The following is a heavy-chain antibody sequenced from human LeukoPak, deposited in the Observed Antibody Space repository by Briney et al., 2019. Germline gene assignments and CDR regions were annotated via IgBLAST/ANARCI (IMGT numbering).Heavy chain of an antibody. CDR2: IIGSSGST. CDR3: AKGAYDYIEIAYFDY. V-gene: IGHV3-23*01. D-gene: IGHD5-12*01. Sequence: GGSLRLSCVASGFAFSNYAMSWVRQAPGKGPEWVSLIIGSSGSTFYADSVKGRFTISRDKSKNTLYLQMNSLRAEDTAVYYCAKGAYDYIEIAYFDYWGQGSLVTVSS. J-gene: IGHJ4*02. CDR1: GFAFSNYA.